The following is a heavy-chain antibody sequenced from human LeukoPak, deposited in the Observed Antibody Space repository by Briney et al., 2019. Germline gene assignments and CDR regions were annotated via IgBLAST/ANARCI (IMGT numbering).Heavy chain of an antibody. CDR3: ARGGALYYGSGRNFDY. CDR2: INTNTGNP. V-gene: IGHV7-4-1*02. CDR1: GYTFTSYA. Sequence: ASVKVSCKASGYTFTSYAMNWVRQAPGQGLGWMGWINTNTGNPTYAQGFTGRFVFSLDTSVSTAYLQISSLKAEDTAVYYCARGGALYYGSGRNFDYWGQGTLVTVSS. J-gene: IGHJ4*02. D-gene: IGHD3-10*01.